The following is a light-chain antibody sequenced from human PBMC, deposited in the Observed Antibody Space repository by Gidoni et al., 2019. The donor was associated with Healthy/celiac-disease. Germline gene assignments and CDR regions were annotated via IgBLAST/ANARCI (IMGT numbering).Light chain of an antibody. CDR3: MQAQQTPLT. CDR1: QSLLHSNGYNY. V-gene: IGKV2-28*01. CDR2: LGS. Sequence: DIVMTLSPLSLPVTPGEPASISCRSSQSLLHSNGYNYLDWYLQKPGQSPQLLIYLGSNRASGVPARFSGSGSGTDFTLKISRVEAEDVGVYYCMQAQQTPLTFGGGTKVEI. J-gene: IGKJ4*01.